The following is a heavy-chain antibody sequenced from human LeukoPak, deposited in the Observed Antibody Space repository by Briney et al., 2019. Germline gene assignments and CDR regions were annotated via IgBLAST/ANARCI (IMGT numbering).Heavy chain of an antibody. CDR3: ARRTVTIFGVVIHGIRRFGAFDI. V-gene: IGHV4-34*01. D-gene: IGHD3-3*01. Sequence: SETLSLTCAVYGGPFSGYYWSWIRQPPGKGLEWIGEINHSGSTNYNPSLKSRVTISVDTSKNQFSLKLSSVTAADTAVYYCARRTVTIFGVVIHGIRRFGAFDIWGQGTMVTVSS. CDR2: INHSGST. CDR1: GGPFSGYY. J-gene: IGHJ3*02.